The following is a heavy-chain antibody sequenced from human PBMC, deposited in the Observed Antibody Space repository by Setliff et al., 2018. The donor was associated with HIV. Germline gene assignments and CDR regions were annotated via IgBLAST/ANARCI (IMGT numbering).Heavy chain of an antibody. Sequence: GGSLRLSCTASGFRFSNYAMTWVRQAPGKGLEWVARINSAGSSSSYADSVKGRFTISRDNTKNSLYLQINSLSAEDTARYFCTNDRSSWAFDYWGQGTVVTVSS. D-gene: IGHD6-13*01. CDR2: INSAGSSS. J-gene: IGHJ4*02. CDR1: GFRFSNYA. V-gene: IGHV3-23*01. CDR3: TNDRSSWAFDY.